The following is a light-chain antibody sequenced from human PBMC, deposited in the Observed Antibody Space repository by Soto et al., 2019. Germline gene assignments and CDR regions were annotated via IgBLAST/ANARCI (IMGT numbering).Light chain of an antibody. V-gene: IGLV2-11*01. CDR1: SSDVGDSNY. J-gene: IGLJ3*02. CDR3: SSYAGTYSCWV. Sequence: QSALPQPRSVYGSPGQSVTISCTGTSSDVGDSNYVSWYQQHPDRAPKLMMYDVSKRPSGVPDRFSGSKSGNTASLTISGLQAEDEAYYYCSSYAGTYSCWVFGGGTKRTVL. CDR2: DVS.